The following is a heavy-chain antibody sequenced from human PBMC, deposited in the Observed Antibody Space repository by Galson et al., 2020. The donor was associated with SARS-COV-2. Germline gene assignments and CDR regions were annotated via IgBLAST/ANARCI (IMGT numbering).Heavy chain of an antibody. CDR1: GGSFSGYY. CDR2: INHSGST. CDR3: ARGTTVTTFFYYYYGMDV. V-gene: IGHV4-34*01. Sequence: SQASETLSLTCAVYGGSFSGYYWRWIRQPPGKGLEWIGEINHSGSTNYNPSLKSRVTISVDTSKNQFSLKLSSVTAADTAVYYCARGTTVTTFFYYYYGMDVWGQGTTVTVSS. D-gene: IGHD4-17*01. J-gene: IGHJ6*02.